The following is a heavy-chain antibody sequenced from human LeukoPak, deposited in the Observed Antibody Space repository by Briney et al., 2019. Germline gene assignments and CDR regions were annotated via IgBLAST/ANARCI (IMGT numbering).Heavy chain of an antibody. Sequence: PGGSLRLSCAASGFTFSSYAMSWVRQAPGKGLEWVSAISGSGGSTYYADSVKGRFTISRDNSKNTLYLQMNSLRAEDAAVYYCAKPSSGTVTNSQVDYWGQGTLVTVSS. J-gene: IGHJ4*02. V-gene: IGHV3-23*01. D-gene: IGHD4-17*01. CDR3: AKPSSGTVTNSQVDY. CDR2: ISGSGGST. CDR1: GFTFSSYA.